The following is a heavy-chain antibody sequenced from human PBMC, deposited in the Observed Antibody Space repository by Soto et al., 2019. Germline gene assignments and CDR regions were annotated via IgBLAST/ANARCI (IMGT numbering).Heavy chain of an antibody. D-gene: IGHD2-2*01. CDR3: ARSLGPSSHFFDY. J-gene: IGHJ4*02. CDR2: VSDST. Sequence: EVQLLDSGGGLVQPGGSLRLSCAASGFTFSSYAMSWVRQAPGMGLEWVSTVSDSTYYADSVRGRFAISRDNSENTLYLQMNSLRVADSAVYYCARSLGPSSHFFDYWGQGTLVTVSS. CDR1: GFTFSSYA. V-gene: IGHV3-23*01.